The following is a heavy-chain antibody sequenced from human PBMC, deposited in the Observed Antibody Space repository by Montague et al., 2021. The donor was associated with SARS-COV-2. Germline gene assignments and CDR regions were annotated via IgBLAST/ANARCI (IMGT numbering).Heavy chain of an antibody. D-gene: IGHD5-24*01. V-gene: IGHV4-39*01. J-gene: IGHJ4*02. Sequence: SETLSLTCTVSGASISSSSYYWGWIRQPPGKGLEWIGSIYYSGSTYYNPSLKGRVTISVDTSKNQFSLKLSSVTAADTAVYYCARRGRDGYNTYYFDYWGQGTLVTVSS. CDR3: ARRGRDGYNTYYFDY. CDR1: GASISSSSYY. CDR2: IYYSGST.